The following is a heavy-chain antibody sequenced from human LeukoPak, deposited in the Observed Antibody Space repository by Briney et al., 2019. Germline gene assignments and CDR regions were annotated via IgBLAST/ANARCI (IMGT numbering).Heavy chain of an antibody. Sequence: PGGSLRLSCAASRFTFSSYAMHWVRQAPGKGLEWVAVISYDGSNKYYADSVKGRFTISRDNSKNTLYLQMNSLRAEDTAVYYCARHSSSGKDYWGQGTLVTVSS. CDR1: RFTFSSYA. CDR2: ISYDGSNK. D-gene: IGHD6-6*01. CDR3: ARHSSSGKDY. V-gene: IGHV3-30*01. J-gene: IGHJ4*02.